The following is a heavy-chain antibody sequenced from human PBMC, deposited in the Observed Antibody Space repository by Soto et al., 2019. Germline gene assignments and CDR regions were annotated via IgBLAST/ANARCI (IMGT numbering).Heavy chain of an antibody. J-gene: IGHJ4*02. V-gene: IGHV1-69*02. Sequence: QVQLVQSGAEVKKPGSSVKVSCKASGGTFSRYTISWVRQAPGQGLEWMERIIPTLDFTNSAQKFQGRVTITADKSTSTAYMGLSSLRSEDTAVYYCARGGSSLTTLDYWGQGTLVTVSS. CDR1: GGTFSRYT. CDR2: IIPTLDFT. CDR3: ARGGSSLTTLDY. D-gene: IGHD3-16*01.